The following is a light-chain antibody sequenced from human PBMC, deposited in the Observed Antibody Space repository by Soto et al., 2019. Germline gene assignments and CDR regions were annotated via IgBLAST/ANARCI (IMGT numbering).Light chain of an antibody. CDR3: QQYNSYSRT. J-gene: IGKJ1*01. V-gene: IGKV1-5*03. CDR1: QNIGSW. Sequence: DIQMTQYPSNLSSSLGDGVTITCRASQNIGSWLAWYQQKPGEAPKLLISKATNLQSGVPSRFSGSGSGTEFTLTISSLKTDDFATYYCQQYNSYSRTFGQGTKVDIK. CDR2: KAT.